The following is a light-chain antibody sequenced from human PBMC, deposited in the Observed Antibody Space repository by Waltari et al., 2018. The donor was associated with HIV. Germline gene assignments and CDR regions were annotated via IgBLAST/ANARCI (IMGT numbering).Light chain of an antibody. Sequence: QSVLTQPPSASGAPGQTVTISCSGSTSNVETQWVYWYQQLPGTAPKLLIYRNYQRPSGVPDRFSSSKSGASASLIISGLRSEDEAYYFCGVWDSTLKQWLFGGRTKLTVL. CDR3: GVWDSTLKQWL. V-gene: IGLV1-47*01. CDR1: TSNVETQW. CDR2: RNY. J-gene: IGLJ3*02.